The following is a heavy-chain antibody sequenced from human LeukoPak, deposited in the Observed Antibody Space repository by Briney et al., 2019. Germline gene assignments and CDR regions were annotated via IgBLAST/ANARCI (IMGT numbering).Heavy chain of an antibody. CDR1: GGSISSSSYY. CDR3: ARDKAHQYYYDSSGSPTHNWFDP. Sequence: SETLSLTCTVSGGSISSSSYYWGWIRQPPGKGLEWIGSIYYSGSTYYNPSLKSRVTISVDTSKNQFSLKLSSVTAADTAVYYCARDKAHQYYYDSSGSPTHNWFDPWGQGTLVTVSS. V-gene: IGHV4-39*07. J-gene: IGHJ5*02. D-gene: IGHD3-22*01. CDR2: IYYSGST.